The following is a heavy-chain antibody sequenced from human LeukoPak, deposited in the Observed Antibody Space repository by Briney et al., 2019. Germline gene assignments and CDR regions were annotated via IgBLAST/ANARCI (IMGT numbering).Heavy chain of an antibody. V-gene: IGHV3-23*01. CDR2: ITGSGGNT. CDR3: AKWGDYDVLTGYYVSDY. CDR1: GGSFSGYY. J-gene: IGHJ4*02. Sequence: NPSETLSLTCAVYGGSFSGYYWSWIRQPPGKGLEWVSAITGSGGNTYYADSVKGRFTISRDNSKNTVFLQMNSLRAEDTAVYYCAKWGDYDVLTGYYVSDYWGQGTLVTVSS. D-gene: IGHD3-9*01.